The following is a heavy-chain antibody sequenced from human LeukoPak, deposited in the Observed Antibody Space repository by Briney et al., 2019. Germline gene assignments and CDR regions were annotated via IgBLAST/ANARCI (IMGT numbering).Heavy chain of an antibody. Sequence: PSETLSLTCAVNGGSFSGYYWSWIRQPPGKGLEWIGEINHSGSTNYNPSLKSRVTISVDTSKNQFSLKLSSVTAADTAVYYCARGGWAFGFRELSIHNWFDPWGQGTLVTVSS. J-gene: IGHJ5*02. V-gene: IGHV4-34*01. CDR3: ARGGWAFGFRELSIHNWFDP. D-gene: IGHD3-10*01. CDR2: INHSGST. CDR1: GGSFSGYY.